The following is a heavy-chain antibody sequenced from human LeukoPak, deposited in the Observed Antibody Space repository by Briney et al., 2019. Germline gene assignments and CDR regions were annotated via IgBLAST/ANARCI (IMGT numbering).Heavy chain of an antibody. D-gene: IGHD3-22*01. CDR3: ARGYLYYYDVSGYPFDY. CDR1: GYTFTDYY. Sequence: ASVKVSCRASGYTFTDYYMHWVRQAPGQGLEWMGWINPNSGGTNYAQKFQGRVTMTRDTSISTAYMELRRLRSDDTAVYYCARGYLYYYDVSGYPFDYWGQGTLVTVSS. CDR2: INPNSGGT. J-gene: IGHJ4*02. V-gene: IGHV1-2*02.